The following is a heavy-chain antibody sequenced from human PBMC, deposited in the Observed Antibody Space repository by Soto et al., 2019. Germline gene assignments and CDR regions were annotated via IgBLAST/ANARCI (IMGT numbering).Heavy chain of an antibody. CDR1: GFTFSNFA. CDR2: ISGSGGST. V-gene: IGHV3-23*01. D-gene: IGHD3-10*01. CDR3: ARGTYGSGNSLEYFGR. J-gene: IGHJ1*01. Sequence: EVQLLESEGGLVQPGGSLRLSCAASGFTFSNFAMSWVRQAPGKGLDWVSAISGSGGSTYYADSVKGWFTISRDNSKNILSLQMNSLRAEDTAVYYCARGTYGSGNSLEYFGRWVQGTLVTVST.